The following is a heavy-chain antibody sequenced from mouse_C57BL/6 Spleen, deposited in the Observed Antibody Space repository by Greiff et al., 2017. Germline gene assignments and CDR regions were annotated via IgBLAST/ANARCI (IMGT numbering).Heavy chain of an antibody. J-gene: IGHJ4*01. V-gene: IGHV1-80*01. D-gene: IGHD1-1*01. CDR3: ARNYGSSYGDSRDY. Sequence: QVQLQQSGAELVKPGASVQISCKASGYAFNSYWMNWVKQRPGQGLEWIGKIYPEDGDTTYNGKFKGKATLTADTSSSTAYMPLSTRTSEDSAVYFCARNYGSSYGDSRDYGGQGTSVTVSS. CDR1: GYAFNSYW. CDR2: IYPEDGDT.